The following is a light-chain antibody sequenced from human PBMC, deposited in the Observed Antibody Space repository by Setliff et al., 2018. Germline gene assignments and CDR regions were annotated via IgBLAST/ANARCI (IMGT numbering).Light chain of an antibody. CDR2: KAS. CDR3: QQYNSH. V-gene: IGKV1-5*03. CDR1: QSISTW. J-gene: IGKJ4*01. Sequence: DIQMTQSPSTLSASVGDRVTITCRASQSISTWLAWYQQKPGQAPKLLIYKASSLESGVPSRFSGSGSGTEFTLTISSLQPDDFATYYCQQYNSHFGGGTKV.